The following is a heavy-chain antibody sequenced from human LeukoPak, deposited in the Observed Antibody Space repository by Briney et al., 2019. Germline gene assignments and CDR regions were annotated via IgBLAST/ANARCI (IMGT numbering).Heavy chain of an antibody. Sequence: SETLSLTCTVSGGSIGTYSWNWIRQPPGKGLEWIGYIYYSGTTNYNPSLKSRVTISVDTSKNQFSLKLSPVTAADTAVHYCARGVYIAAAQYGYWGQGTLVTVSS. D-gene: IGHD6-13*01. CDR2: IYYSGTT. CDR3: ARGVYIAAAQYGY. J-gene: IGHJ4*02. V-gene: IGHV4-59*01. CDR1: GGSIGTYS.